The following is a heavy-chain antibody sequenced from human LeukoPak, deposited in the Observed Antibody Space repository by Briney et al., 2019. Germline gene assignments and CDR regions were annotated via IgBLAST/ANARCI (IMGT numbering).Heavy chain of an antibody. J-gene: IGHJ4*02. V-gene: IGHV3-21*01. CDR1: GFTFNSYS. CDR2: ISSSNSYL. CDR3: ARDSNPIRPPSDY. Sequence: GGSLRLSCAASGFTFNSYSMNWVRQAPGKGLEWVASISSSNSYLYYADSVKGRFTISRDNAKNSLYLQMNSLRAEDTAIYFCARDSNPIRPPSDYWGQGTLVIVSS. D-gene: IGHD2-8*01.